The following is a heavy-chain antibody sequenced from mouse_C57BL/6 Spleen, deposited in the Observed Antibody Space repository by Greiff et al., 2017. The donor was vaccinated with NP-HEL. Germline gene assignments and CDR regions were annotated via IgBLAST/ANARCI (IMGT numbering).Heavy chain of an antibody. D-gene: IGHD2-4*01. J-gene: IGHJ1*03. CDR1: GFTFSDYG. Sequence: EVKLMESGGGLVKPGGSLKLSCAASGFTFSDYGMHWVRQAPEKGLEWVAYISSGSSTIYYADTVKGRFTISRDNAKNTLFLQMTSLRSEDTAMYYCARTNYDYDGWYFDVWGTGTTVTVSS. V-gene: IGHV5-17*01. CDR2: ISSGSSTI. CDR3: ARTNYDYDGWYFDV.